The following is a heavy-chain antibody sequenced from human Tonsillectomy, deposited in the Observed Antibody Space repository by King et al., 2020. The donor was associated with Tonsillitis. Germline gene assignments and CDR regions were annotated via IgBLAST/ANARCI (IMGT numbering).Heavy chain of an antibody. CDR1: GFTFSSYW. J-gene: IGHJ4*02. V-gene: IGHV3-7*03. CDR2: IKQDGSEK. Sequence: QLVQSGGGLVQPGGSLRLSCAASGFTFSSYWMSWVRQAPGKGLEWVANIKQDGSEKYYVDSVKGRFTISRDNAKNSLYLQMNSLRAEDTAIYYCARDPQYYGDYFDYWGQGTLVTVSS. CDR3: ARDPQYYGDYFDY. D-gene: IGHD4-17*01.